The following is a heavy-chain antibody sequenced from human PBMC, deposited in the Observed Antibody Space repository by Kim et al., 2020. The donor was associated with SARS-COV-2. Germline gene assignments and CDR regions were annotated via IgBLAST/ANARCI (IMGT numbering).Heavy chain of an antibody. V-gene: IGHV3-23*01. CDR2: ISGSGGST. D-gene: IGHD2-2*01. CDR3: AKVSCGSCAPTDYYGMDV. CDR1: GFTFSSYA. J-gene: IGHJ6*02. Sequence: GGSLRLSCAASGFTFSSYAMSWVRQAPGKGLEWVSAISGSGGSTYYADSVKGRFTISRDNSKNTLYLQMNSLRAEDTAVYYCAKVSCGSCAPTDYYGMDVWGQGTTVTVSS.